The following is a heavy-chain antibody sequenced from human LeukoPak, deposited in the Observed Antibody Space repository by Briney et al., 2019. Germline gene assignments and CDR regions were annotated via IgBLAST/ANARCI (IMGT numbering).Heavy chain of an antibody. CDR1: GFTFSSYD. D-gene: IGHD3-10*01. CDR2: IGTAGDT. V-gene: IGHV3-13*01. CDR3: ARDNGYDGSGSYTFDY. J-gene: IGHJ4*02. Sequence: GGSLRLSCAASGFTFSSYDMHWVRHATGKGLEWVSAIGTAGDTYYPGSVKDRFTISRENAKNSLYLQMNSLRAGGTAVYYCARDNGYDGSGSYTFDYWGQGTLVTVSS.